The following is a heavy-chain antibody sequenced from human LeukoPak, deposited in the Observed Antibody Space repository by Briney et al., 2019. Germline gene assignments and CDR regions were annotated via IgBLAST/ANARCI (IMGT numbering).Heavy chain of an antibody. CDR3: ATISAQTFDI. V-gene: IGHV3-7*01. J-gene: IGHJ3*02. CDR1: GFSFRSHW. CDR2: IKPDGSDK. Sequence: GGSLRLSCVGSGFSFRSHWVNWVRQSPGKGLEWVANIKPDGSDKYYVDSARGRFTVSRDNAKNSAFLQMNSLRAEDTAIYYCATISAQTFDIWGQGTLVSVSS. D-gene: IGHD5-24*01.